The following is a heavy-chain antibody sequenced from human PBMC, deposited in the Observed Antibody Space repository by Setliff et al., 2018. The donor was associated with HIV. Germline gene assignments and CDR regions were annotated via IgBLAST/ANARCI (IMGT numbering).Heavy chain of an antibody. Sequence: ASVKVSCKASGYTFNTYYIHWVRQAPGQGLEWIGRINPNSGGTNYAQRFQGRVTMTRDTSISTAYMEMTSLSSDDTAVYYCARGWATGANSSPLDVWGEGTTVTVSS. V-gene: IGHV1-2*06. CDR1: GYTFNTYY. J-gene: IGHJ6*04. CDR2: INPNSGGT. CDR3: ARGWATGANSSPLDV. D-gene: IGHD6-6*01.